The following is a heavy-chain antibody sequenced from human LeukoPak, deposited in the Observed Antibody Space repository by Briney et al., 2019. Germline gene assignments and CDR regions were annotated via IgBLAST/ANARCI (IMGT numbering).Heavy chain of an antibody. Sequence: GASVKVSCKVSGYTLTELSMHWVRQAPGKGLEWMGGFDPEDGETIYAQKFQGRVTMTEDTSTDTAYMELSSLRSEDTAVYYCATVRLFHCSGGSCYDYWGQGTLVTVPS. D-gene: IGHD2-15*01. CDR2: FDPEDGET. J-gene: IGHJ4*02. CDR3: ATVRLFHCSGGSCYDY. V-gene: IGHV1-24*01. CDR1: GYTLTELS.